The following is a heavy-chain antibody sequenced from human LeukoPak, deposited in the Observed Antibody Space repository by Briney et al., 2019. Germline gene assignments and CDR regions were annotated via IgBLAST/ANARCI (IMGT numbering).Heavy chain of an antibody. CDR3: GRRGSLSDY. V-gene: IGHV3-7*01. Sequence: PGGSLRLFCAASGFIFSDYWMSWVRQASGKGLEWVANINHDGSEKHYVDSVKGRFTISRDNAKNSLSLQMTSLRDVDTALYYCGRRGSLSDYWGQGSLVSVSS. J-gene: IGHJ4*02. CDR2: INHDGSEK. CDR1: GFIFSDYW. D-gene: IGHD3-10*01.